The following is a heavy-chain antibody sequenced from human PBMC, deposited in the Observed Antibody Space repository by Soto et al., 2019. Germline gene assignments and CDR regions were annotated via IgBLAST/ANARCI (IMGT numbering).Heavy chain of an antibody. J-gene: IGHJ4*02. CDR3: ARDLRSSSWIVDY. V-gene: IGHV3-23*01. CDR1: GFTFSSYA. Sequence: PGGSLRLSCAASGFTFSSYAMSWVRQAPGKGLEWVSAISGSGGGTYYADSVKGRFTISRDNSKNTLYLQMNSLRAEDTAVYYCARDLRSSSWIVDYWGQGTLVTVSS. CDR2: ISGSGGGT. D-gene: IGHD6-13*01.